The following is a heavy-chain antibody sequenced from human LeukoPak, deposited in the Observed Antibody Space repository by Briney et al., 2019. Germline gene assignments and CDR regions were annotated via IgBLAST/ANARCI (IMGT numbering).Heavy chain of an antibody. D-gene: IGHD5/OR15-5a*01. CDR1: GFIFSDFY. J-gene: IGHJ4*02. CDR2: ITPSGSYT. CDR3: ASDQVSGVFDY. Sequence: GGSLRLSCAGSGFIFSDFYMNWGRQAPGKGLEWLAYITPSGSYTAYGDSVKGRFVVSRDNTKDSVYLQMNSLRAEDTAMYFCASDQVSGVFDYWGQGARVTVS. V-gene: IGHV3-11*05.